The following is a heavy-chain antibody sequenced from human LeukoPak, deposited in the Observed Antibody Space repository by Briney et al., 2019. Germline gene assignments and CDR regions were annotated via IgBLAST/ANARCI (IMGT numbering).Heavy chain of an antibody. CDR3: AKVHYYGDYGRPFDY. V-gene: IGHV3-23*01. D-gene: IGHD4-17*01. CDR2: ISGSGGST. CDR1: GFTVSSNY. Sequence: GGSLRLSCAASGFTVSSNYMSWVRQAPGKGLEWVSAISGSGGSTYYADSVKGRFTISRDNSKNTLYLQMNSLRAEDTAVYYCAKVHYYGDYGRPFDYWGQGTLVTVSS. J-gene: IGHJ4*02.